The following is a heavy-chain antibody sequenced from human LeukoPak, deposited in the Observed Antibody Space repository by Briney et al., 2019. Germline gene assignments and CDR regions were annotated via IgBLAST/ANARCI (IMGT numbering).Heavy chain of an antibody. CDR1: GFTFGSYE. J-gene: IGHJ6*04. CDR2: ISSGSTI. V-gene: IGHV3-48*03. CDR3: AELGITMIGGV. D-gene: IGHD3-10*02. Sequence: GGSLRLSCAASGFTFGSYEMNWVRQAPGKGLEWVSYISSGSTIYYADSVKGRFTISRDNAKNSLYLQMNSLRAEDTAVYYCAELGITMIGGVWGKGTTVTISS.